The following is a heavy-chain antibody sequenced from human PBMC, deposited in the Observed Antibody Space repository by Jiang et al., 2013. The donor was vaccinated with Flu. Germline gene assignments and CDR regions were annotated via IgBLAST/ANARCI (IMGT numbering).Heavy chain of an antibody. Sequence: TVSGVSISDHYWSWIRQPPGKGLEWIAYIFYSGSTKSNPSLKSRVTISLDTSKNQFSLNLNSVTAADTAVYFCARADLVVTAPLLFDYWGQGTLVTVSS. J-gene: IGHJ4*02. CDR1: GVSISDHY. D-gene: IGHD2-21*02. CDR3: ARADLVVTAPLLFDY. V-gene: IGHV4-59*11. CDR2: IFYSGST.